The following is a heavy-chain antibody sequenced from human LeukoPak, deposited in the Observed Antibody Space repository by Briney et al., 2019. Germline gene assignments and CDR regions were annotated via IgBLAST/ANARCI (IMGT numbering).Heavy chain of an antibody. CDR3: ARGYRWLQLSIRCPFDY. CDR1: GFTFSDYY. CDR2: ISSSGSTI. J-gene: IGHJ4*02. Sequence: EGSLRLSCAASGFTFSDYYMSWIRQAPGKGLEWVSYISSSGSTIYYAESVKGRFTISRDNAKNSLYLQMNSLRAEDTAVYYCARGYRWLQLSIRCPFDYWGQGTLATVSS. D-gene: IGHD5-24*01. V-gene: IGHV3-11*01.